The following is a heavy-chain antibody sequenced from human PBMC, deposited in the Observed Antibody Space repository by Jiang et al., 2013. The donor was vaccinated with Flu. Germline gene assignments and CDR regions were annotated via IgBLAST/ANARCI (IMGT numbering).Heavy chain of an antibody. J-gene: IGHJ4*02. V-gene: IGHV3-7*03. Sequence: LVQPGGSLRLSCAASGFTFSGHWMSWVRQAPGKGLEWVANIKQDGRKQLYVDSVKGRFTISRDNAKSSLYLQMNRLRVGDTAVYYCARTPVGSGSYYEFEYWGQGTLVTVSS. CDR2: IKQDGRKQ. CDR1: GFTFSGHW. CDR3: ARTPVGSGSYYEFEY. D-gene: IGHD3-10*01.